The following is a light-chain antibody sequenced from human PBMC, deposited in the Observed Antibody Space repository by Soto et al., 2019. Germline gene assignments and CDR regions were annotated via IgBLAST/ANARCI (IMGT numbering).Light chain of an antibody. CDR2: DVN. V-gene: IGLV2-14*03. CDR3: TSWTTSTTMI. CDR1: SSDIGAYNF. Sequence: QSVLTQPASVSGSPGQSITISCTGTSSDIGAYNFVSWYQQHPGKAPKLMLYDVNIRPSGVSNRFSGSKSGNTAPLTISGLQAEDEADYYCTSWTTSTTMIFGGGTKVTV. J-gene: IGLJ2*01.